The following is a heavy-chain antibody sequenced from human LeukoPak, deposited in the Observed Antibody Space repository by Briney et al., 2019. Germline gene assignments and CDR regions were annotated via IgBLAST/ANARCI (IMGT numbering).Heavy chain of an antibody. CDR3: AKTHVDYDFRSGYYGY. D-gene: IGHD3-3*01. J-gene: IGHJ4*02. CDR1: GFTFDDYA. CDR2: ISGDGGST. Sequence: KPGGCLRLSCAASGFTFDDYAMRWVRQAPGKGLEWVSLISGDGGSTYYADSVKGRFTISRDNSKNSLYLQMNSLRTEDTALYYCAKTHVDYDFRSGYYGYWGQGTLVTVSS. V-gene: IGHV3-43*02.